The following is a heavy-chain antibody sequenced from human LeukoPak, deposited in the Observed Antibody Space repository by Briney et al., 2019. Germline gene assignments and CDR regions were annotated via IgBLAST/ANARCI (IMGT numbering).Heavy chain of an antibody. D-gene: IGHD3-3*01. Sequence: PSETLSLTCTVSGGSISSGGYYWSWLRQHPGKGLEGVGYIYYSGSTYYNPSLKSRVTISVDTSKNQFSLKLSSVTAADTAVYYCARGLPAYDFWSGYTSDYFDYWGQGTLVTVSS. CDR1: GGSISSGGYY. CDR2: IYYSGST. V-gene: IGHV4-31*03. J-gene: IGHJ4*02. CDR3: ARGLPAYDFWSGYTSDYFDY.